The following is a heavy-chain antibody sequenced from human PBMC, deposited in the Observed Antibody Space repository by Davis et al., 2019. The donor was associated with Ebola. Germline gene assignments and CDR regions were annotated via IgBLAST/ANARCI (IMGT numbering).Heavy chain of an antibody. Sequence: GESLKISCAASGFTFSYYSMNWVRQSPGRGLEWVASITPTSSYTFYSESLKGRFTISRDNARGSLFLQMDSLGAEDTALYYCAREASIAADFDYWGQGTLVTVSS. D-gene: IGHD6-13*01. V-gene: IGHV3-21*01. J-gene: IGHJ4*02. CDR3: AREASIAADFDY. CDR1: GFTFSYYS. CDR2: ITPTSSYT.